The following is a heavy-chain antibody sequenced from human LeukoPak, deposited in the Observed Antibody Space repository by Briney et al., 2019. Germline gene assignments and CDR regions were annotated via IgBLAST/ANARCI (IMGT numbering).Heavy chain of an antibody. D-gene: IGHD3-22*01. CDR2: SSNHGSDE. CDR1: GFTFTSLP. Sequence: GGSLRLSCAASGFTFTSLPLHWVRQAPGKGLEWVAVSSNHGSDEYYADSVKGRFTVSSDDSKKTVYLQMDSLRAEDTAVYYCAMDYYDSNGYSRGWDYWGQGTLVTVSS. V-gene: IGHV3-30*04. J-gene: IGHJ4*02. CDR3: AMDYYDSNGYSRGWDY.